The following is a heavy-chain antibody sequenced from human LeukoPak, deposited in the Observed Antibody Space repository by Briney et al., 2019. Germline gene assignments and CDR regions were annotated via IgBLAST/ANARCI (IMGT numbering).Heavy chain of an antibody. CDR1: GGSISSGGYS. CDR2: IYYSGST. D-gene: IGHD6-6*01. Sequence: SETLSLTCAVSGGSISSGGYSWSWIRQPPGKGLEWIGYIYYSGSTYYNPSLKSRVTISVDTSKNQFSLKLSSVTAADTAVYYCARDTEGYSSSGFDYWGQGTLVTVSS. V-gene: IGHV4-30-4*07. J-gene: IGHJ4*02. CDR3: ARDTEGYSSSGFDY.